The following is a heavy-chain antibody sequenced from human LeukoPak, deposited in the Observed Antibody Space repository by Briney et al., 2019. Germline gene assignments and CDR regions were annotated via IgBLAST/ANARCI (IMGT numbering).Heavy chain of an antibody. J-gene: IGHJ6*03. CDR3: ARGGWFGEFPYYMDV. V-gene: IGHV1-69*05. CDR1: GGTFSSYA. Sequence: ASVKVSCKASGGTFSSYAISWVRQAPGQGLEWMGGIIPIFGTANYAQKFQGRVTITRNTSISTAYMELSSLRSEDTAVYYCARGGWFGEFPYYMDVWGKGTTVTVSS. D-gene: IGHD3-10*01. CDR2: IIPIFGTA.